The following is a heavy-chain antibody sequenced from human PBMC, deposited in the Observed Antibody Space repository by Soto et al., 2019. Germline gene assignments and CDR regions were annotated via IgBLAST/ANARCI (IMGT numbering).Heavy chain of an antibody. CDR2: IIPIFGTA. V-gene: IGHV1-69*13. J-gene: IGHJ6*02. Sequence: ASVKVSCKASGGTFSSYAISWVRQAPGQEHEWMGGIIPIFGTANYAQKFQGRVTITADESTSTVYMELSSLRSEDTAVYYCALAPISLATTRYYYYGMDVWGQGTTVTVSS. D-gene: IGHD5-12*01. CDR3: ALAPISLATTRYYYYGMDV. CDR1: GGTFSSYA.